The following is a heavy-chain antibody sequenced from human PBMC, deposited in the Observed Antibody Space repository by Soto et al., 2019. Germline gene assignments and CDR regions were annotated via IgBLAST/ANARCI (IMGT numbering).Heavy chain of an antibody. D-gene: IGHD3-10*01. J-gene: IGHJ4*02. CDR1: TDSSSFTNSY. CDR2: SSYNGGT. CDR3: ARHRIEVVWRGFDF. Sequence: SESLSLTCTVYTDSSSFTNSYWGWIRQPPGKGLQWIGSSSYNGGTFYNPSLKGRVAISFDTSKKQSSLQVISVTAADTAVYFCARHRIEVVWRGFDFWGQGSPVTVS. V-gene: IGHV4-39*01.